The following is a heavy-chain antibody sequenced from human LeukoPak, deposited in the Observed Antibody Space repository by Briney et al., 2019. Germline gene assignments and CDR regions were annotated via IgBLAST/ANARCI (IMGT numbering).Heavy chain of an antibody. CDR2: IYYSGST. CDR3: ARGGGAFGGVIGEDN. V-gene: IGHV4-59*01. CDR1: GGSISSYY. J-gene: IGHJ4*02. Sequence: SETLSLTCTVSGGSISSYYWSWIRQPPGKGLEWIGYIYYSGSTNYNPSLKSRVTISVDTSKNQFSLKLSSVTAADTAVYYCARGGGAFGGVIGEDNWGQGTLVTVSS. D-gene: IGHD3-16*02.